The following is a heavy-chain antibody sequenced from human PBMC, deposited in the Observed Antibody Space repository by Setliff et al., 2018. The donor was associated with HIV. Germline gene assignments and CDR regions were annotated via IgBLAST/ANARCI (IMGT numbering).Heavy chain of an antibody. CDR1: GGSISSGSYY. D-gene: IGHD5-18*01. J-gene: IGHJ3*02. V-gene: IGHV4-61*09. Sequence: SETLSLTCTVSGGSISSGSYYWSWVRQPAGKGLEWIGHIYTSGSTNYNPSLKSRLTITVDTSENQFSLKLSSVTAADTAVYYCAIGRLGGYTYGSPPAFFDIWGQGTMVTVSS. CDR2: IYTSGST. CDR3: AIGRLGGYTYGSPPAFFDI.